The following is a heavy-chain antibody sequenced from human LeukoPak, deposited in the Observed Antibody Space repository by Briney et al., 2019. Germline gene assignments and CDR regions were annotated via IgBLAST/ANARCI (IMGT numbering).Heavy chain of an antibody. CDR3: ARSSDWQGLGMDV. CDR2: IGGRDGST. D-gene: IGHD6-19*01. J-gene: IGHJ6*02. CDR1: GFTFSSYG. V-gene: IGHV3-23*01. Sequence: GGSLRLSCAASGFTFSSYGMSWVRQAPGKGLEWVSAIGGRDGSTYYADSVKGRFTISRDNSKNTLYVQMNSLRAEDTAVYYCARSSDWQGLGMDVWGQGTTVTVSS.